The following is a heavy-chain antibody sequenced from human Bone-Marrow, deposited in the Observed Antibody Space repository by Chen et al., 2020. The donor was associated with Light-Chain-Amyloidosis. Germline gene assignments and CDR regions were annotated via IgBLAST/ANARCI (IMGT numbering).Heavy chain of an antibody. Sequence: QVQLQESGPGLVKPSETLSLTCSVSGYSISSGYSWGWIRQPPGKGLEWIAMINHSGNTYQNPSLKSRVTISVDTSKNQFSLKLGSVIAADTAVYYCARDRRGGQRRVTLVIHREGGFDPWGHGTLVTVSS. D-gene: IGHD3-10*01. CDR1: GYSISSGYS. CDR2: INHSGNT. V-gene: IGHV4-38-2*02. CDR3: ARDRRGGQRRVTLVIHREGGFDP. J-gene: IGHJ3*01.